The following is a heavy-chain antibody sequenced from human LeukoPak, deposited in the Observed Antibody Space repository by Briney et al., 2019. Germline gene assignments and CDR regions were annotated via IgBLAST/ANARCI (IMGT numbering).Heavy chain of an antibody. V-gene: IGHV4-59*01. Sequence: SETLSLTCTVSGGXISSYYCSWIRRPPGEGLEWIGYVYYSGTTNYNPSLKSRVTISVDTSKNQFSLKLSSVTAADTAVYYCAREGWGYYFDFWGQGTLVTVSS. J-gene: IGHJ4*02. CDR1: GGXISSYY. D-gene: IGHD7-27*01. CDR2: VYYSGTT. CDR3: AREGWGYYFDF.